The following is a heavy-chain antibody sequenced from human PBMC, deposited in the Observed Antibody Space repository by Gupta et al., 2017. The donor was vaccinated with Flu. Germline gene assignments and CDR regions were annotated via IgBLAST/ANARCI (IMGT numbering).Heavy chain of an antibody. V-gene: IGHV3-11*01. J-gene: IGHJ4*02. CDR3: ARTRSKLDL. Sequence: SGFDFSNSYMSWIRQVPGKGLQWLSCISSSGRTTYSIDSVKGRFTISRDNSKKSLFLEMTNVTAEDTAVYYCARTRSKLDLWGQGTLVTVSS. CDR2: ISSSGRTT. D-gene: IGHD3-3*01. CDR1: GFDFSNSY.